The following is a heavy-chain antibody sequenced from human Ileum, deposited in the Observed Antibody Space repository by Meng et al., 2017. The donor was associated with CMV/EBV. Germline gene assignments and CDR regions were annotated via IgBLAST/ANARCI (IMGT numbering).Heavy chain of an antibody. CDR2: IYYSGST. V-gene: IGHV4-39*01. CDR3: ARRYLTTIDD. CDR1: GGSISSSSYY. Sequence: CAVAGGSISSSSYYWGWIRQPPGKGLEWIGSIYYSGSTYYTPSLKSRVTISVDTSKNQFSLKLSSVSAADTAVYYCARRYLTTIDDWGQGTLVTVSS. J-gene: IGHJ4*02. D-gene: IGHD1-1*01.